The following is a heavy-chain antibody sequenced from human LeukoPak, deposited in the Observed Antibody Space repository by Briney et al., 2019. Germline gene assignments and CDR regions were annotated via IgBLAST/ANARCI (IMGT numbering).Heavy chain of an antibody. CDR2: INHSGST. Sequence: SETLSLTCAVYGGSFSGYYWSWIRHPPGKGPEWIGEINHSGSTNYNPSLKSRVTISVDTSKNQFSLKLSSVTAADTAVYYCARGRVVRGVMAYWGQGTLVTVSS. V-gene: IGHV4-34*01. CDR1: GGSFSGYY. CDR3: ARGRVVRGVMAY. J-gene: IGHJ4*02. D-gene: IGHD3-10*01.